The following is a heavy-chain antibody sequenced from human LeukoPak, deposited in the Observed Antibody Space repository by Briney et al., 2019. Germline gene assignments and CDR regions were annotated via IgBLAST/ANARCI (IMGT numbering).Heavy chain of an antibody. J-gene: IGHJ6*04. D-gene: IGHD3-10*02. Sequence: GGSLRLSCAASGFTFSSYAMSWVRQAPGKGLEWVSYISSSGSTIYYADSVKGRFTIARDNAKNSLYLQMNSLRAEDTAVYYCAELGITMIGGVWGKGTTVTISS. CDR1: GFTFSSYA. CDR2: ISSSGSTI. CDR3: AELGITMIGGV. V-gene: IGHV3-48*03.